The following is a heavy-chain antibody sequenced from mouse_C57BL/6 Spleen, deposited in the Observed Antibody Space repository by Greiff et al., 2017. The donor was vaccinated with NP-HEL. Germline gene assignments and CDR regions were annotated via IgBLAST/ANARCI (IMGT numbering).Heavy chain of an antibody. V-gene: IGHV1-55*01. CDR2: IYPGSGST. Sequence: VQLQQPGAELVKPGASVKMSCKASGYTFTSYWITWVKQRPGQGLAWIGDIYPGSGSTNYNEKFKSKATLTVDTSSSTAYMQLSSLTSEDSAVYYCARRGNYDEPWFAYWGQGTLVTVSA. CDR3: ARRGNYDEPWFAY. CDR1: GYTFTSYW. J-gene: IGHJ3*01. D-gene: IGHD2-4*01.